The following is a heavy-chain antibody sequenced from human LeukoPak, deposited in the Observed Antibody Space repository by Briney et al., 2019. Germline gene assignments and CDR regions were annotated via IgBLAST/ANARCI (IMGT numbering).Heavy chain of an antibody. CDR2: NNHSGST. D-gene: IGHD1-26*01. Sequence: SETLSLTCAVYGGSFSGYYWSWIRQPPGKGLEWIGENNHSGSTNYNPSLKSRVTISVDTSKNQFSLKLSSVTAADTAVYYCARDVRVGGRADAFDIWGQGTMVTVSS. CDR3: ARDVRVGGRADAFDI. V-gene: IGHV4-34*01. CDR1: GGSFSGYY. J-gene: IGHJ3*02.